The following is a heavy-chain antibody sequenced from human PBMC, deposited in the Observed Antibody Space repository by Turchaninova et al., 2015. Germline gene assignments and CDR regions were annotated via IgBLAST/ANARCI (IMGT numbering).Heavy chain of an antibody. CDR3: AKDFWNGYGRFFDY. Sequence: QVQLVESGGGVVRPGKSLGLSCAASGFTFSSYGMHWVRQAPGKGLGGVEVMSYDGSEKYYADSVRGRFTISRDNSKNTLNLQMNSLRAEDTAIYYCAKDFWNGYGRFFDYWGQGALVTVSS. CDR2: MSYDGSEK. D-gene: IGHD3-3*01. CDR1: GFTFSSYG. V-gene: IGHV3-30*18. J-gene: IGHJ4*02.